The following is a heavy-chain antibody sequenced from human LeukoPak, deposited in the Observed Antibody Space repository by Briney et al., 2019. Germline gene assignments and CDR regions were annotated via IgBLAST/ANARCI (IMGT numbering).Heavy chain of an antibody. CDR3: AKPGYCSSTSCYTVYIDY. CDR2: IDTSSTYI. Sequence: GGSLRLSCAASGFAFNSYNMKWVRQAPGKGLEWVSFIDTSSTYIYNADSVEGRFTISRDNSKNTLYLQMNSLRAEDTAVYYCAKPGYCSSTSCYTVYIDYWGQGTLVTVSS. D-gene: IGHD2-2*02. V-gene: IGHV3-21*01. CDR1: GFAFNSYN. J-gene: IGHJ4*02.